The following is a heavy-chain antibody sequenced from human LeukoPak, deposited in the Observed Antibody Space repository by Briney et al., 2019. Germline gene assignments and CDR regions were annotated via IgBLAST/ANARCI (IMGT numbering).Heavy chain of an antibody. J-gene: IGHJ4*02. D-gene: IGHD3-9*01. CDR3: AQAVDYDILTGLSRTPFDY. V-gene: IGHV3-23*01. CDR2: ISGGSDGT. CDR1: GFTFSIYA. Sequence: GGSLRLSCAGSGFTFSIYAMNWVRQAPGKGLEWVSSISGGSDGTYYADSVKGRFTISRDNSKNTLYLQMNSLRAEDTAVYYCAQAVDYDILTGLSRTPFDYWGQGTLVTVSS.